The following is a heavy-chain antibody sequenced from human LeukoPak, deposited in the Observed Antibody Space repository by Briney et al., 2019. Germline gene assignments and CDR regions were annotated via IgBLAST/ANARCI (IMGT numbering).Heavy chain of an antibody. V-gene: IGHV3-21*04. D-gene: IGHD5-12*01. Sequence: GGSLRLSCAASGFTFSNAWMNWVRQAPGKGLEWVSTISDGSRDTHYAGSVKGRFTISRDDSQNIVYLQMDSLRAEDTALYYCTTRLRNHFDYWGQGTQVTVSS. CDR1: GFTFSNAW. CDR2: ISDGSRDT. J-gene: IGHJ4*02. CDR3: TTRLRNHFDY.